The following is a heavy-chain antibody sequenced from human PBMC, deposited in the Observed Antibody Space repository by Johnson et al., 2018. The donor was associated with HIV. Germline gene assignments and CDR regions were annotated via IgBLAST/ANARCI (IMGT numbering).Heavy chain of an antibody. CDR3: AKDQRGRTAVGTWLGAFDI. CDR1: GFTFSSYA. D-gene: IGHD6-13*01. V-gene: IGHV3-64*01. J-gene: IGHJ3*02. Sequence: VQLVESGGGLVQPGGSLRLSCAASGFTFSSYAMHWVRQAPGKGLEYVSAISSNGCSTYYANSVKGRFTISRDNSKNTLYLQMNSLRAEDTAVYYCAKDQRGRTAVGTWLGAFDIWGQGTMVTVSS. CDR2: ISSNGCST.